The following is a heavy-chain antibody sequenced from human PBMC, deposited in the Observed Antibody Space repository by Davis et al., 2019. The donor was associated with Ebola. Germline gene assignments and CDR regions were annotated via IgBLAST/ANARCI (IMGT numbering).Heavy chain of an antibody. CDR1: GFTFSSYA. D-gene: IGHD4-17*01. Sequence: GGSLRLSCAASGFTFSSYAMSWVRQAPGKGLEWVSAISGSGVSTYYADSVKGRFTISRDNSKNTLYLQMNSLRAEDTAVYYCAKGTTVTTRGWFNPWGQGTLVTVSS. CDR2: ISGSGVST. J-gene: IGHJ5*02. CDR3: AKGTTVTTRGWFNP. V-gene: IGHV3-23*01.